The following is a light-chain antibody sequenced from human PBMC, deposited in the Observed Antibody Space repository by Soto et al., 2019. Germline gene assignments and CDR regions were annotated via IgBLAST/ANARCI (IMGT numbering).Light chain of an antibody. CDR2: AAS. Sequence: DIQVTQSPSYVSASVGDRVTITCRASQDISNWLAWYQQKPGKAPKLLIYAASTLQSGVPSRFSGRGFGTAFTLTISSLQPEDFAIYYCQQAHSFPVSFGQGTRLEIK. V-gene: IGKV1-12*01. CDR3: QQAHSFPVS. CDR1: QDISNW. J-gene: IGKJ5*01.